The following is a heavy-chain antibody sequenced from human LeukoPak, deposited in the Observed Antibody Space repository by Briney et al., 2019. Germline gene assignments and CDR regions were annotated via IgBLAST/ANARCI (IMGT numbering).Heavy chain of an antibody. CDR1: GFTFNNYA. Sequence: GGSLRLSCAASGFTFNNYAMSWVRQAPGKGLEWVSAISGSGGTYYADSVKGRFIISRDNSKNTLYLQMNSLRAEDTAIYYCAKRPSVGNFDYWGQGTLVTVSS. CDR3: AKRPSVGNFDY. D-gene: IGHD4-23*01. V-gene: IGHV3-23*01. CDR2: ISGSGGT. J-gene: IGHJ4*02.